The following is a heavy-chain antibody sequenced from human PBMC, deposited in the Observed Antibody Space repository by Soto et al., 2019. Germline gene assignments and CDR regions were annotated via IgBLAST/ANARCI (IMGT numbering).Heavy chain of an antibody. Sequence: GGSLRLSCAASGFTFSSYDMHWVRQATGKGLEWVSAIGTAGDTYYPGSVKGRFTISRENAKNYLYLQMNSLRAGDTAVYYCARSPCIAAAGGSWYFDLWGRGTLVTVSS. J-gene: IGHJ2*01. CDR3: ARSPCIAAAGGSWYFDL. D-gene: IGHD6-13*01. CDR2: IGTAGDT. CDR1: GFTFSSYD. V-gene: IGHV3-13*01.